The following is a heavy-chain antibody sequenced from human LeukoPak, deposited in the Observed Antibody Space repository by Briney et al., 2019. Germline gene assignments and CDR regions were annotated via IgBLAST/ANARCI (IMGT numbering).Heavy chain of an antibody. CDR1: GFTFSSYW. CDR3: ARYNGGLDAFDI. J-gene: IGHJ3*02. Sequence: GGSLRLSCADSGFTFSSYWMHWVRQAPGKGLVWVSRINSDGSNTTYADSVKGRFTISRDNSNNMLYLEMISLRAEDTAVYFCARYNGGLDAFDIWGQGTVVTVSS. V-gene: IGHV3-74*03. D-gene: IGHD1-26*01. CDR2: INSDGSNT.